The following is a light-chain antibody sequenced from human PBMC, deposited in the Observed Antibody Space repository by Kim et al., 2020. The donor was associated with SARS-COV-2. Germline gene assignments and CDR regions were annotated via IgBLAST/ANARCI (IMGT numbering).Light chain of an antibody. Sequence: VMTQSPVTLSVSPGEGATLCCRASQSVSGNLAWYQQKPGQAPRVLIYGASTRATGIPGRFSGSGSGTEFTLSISRLQSEDVAIYYCQQYNNWPRTFGQGTKVDIK. V-gene: IGKV3-15*01. CDR3: QQYNNWPRT. CDR1: QSVSGN. J-gene: IGKJ1*01. CDR2: GAS.